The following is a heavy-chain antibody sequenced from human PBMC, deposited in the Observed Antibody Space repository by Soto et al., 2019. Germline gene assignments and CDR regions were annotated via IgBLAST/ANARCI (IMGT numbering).Heavy chain of an antibody. Sequence: SYDIGGVRQSPGQGLEWMGWISAYNGNTKYAQKLQGRVTMTTDTSTSTAYMELRSLRSDDTAVYYCARDSPPVDYWGQGTLVTVS. J-gene: IGHJ4*02. CDR2: ISAYNGNT. CDR1: SYD. V-gene: IGHV1-18*01. CDR3: ARDSPPVDY.